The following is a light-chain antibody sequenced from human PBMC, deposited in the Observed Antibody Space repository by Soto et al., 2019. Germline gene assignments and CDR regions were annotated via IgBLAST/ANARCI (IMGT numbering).Light chain of an antibody. CDR2: DTN. CDR1: SSNTGLND. J-gene: IGLJ2*01. Sequence: QAVVTQPPSASGTPGQTVTISCSGSSSNTGLNDVHWYRQLSGTAPQILIYDTNQQATGVPDRFSGSRSGTSASLAIHGLQSEDEADYHCAAWDDSLNGPVFGGGTKVTVL. CDR3: AAWDDSLNGPV. V-gene: IGLV1-44*01.